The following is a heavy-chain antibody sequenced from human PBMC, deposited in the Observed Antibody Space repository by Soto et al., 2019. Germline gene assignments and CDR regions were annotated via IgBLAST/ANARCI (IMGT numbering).Heavy chain of an antibody. CDR1: GFTFSSYW. Sequence: GGSLRLSCAASGFTFSSYWMHWVRQAPGKGLVWVSRINSDGSSTSYADSVKGRFTISRDNAKNTLYLQMNSLRAEDTAVYYCARGTGDYYDFWSGYYTLPDYWGQGTLVTVSS. CDR2: INSDGSST. CDR3: ARGTGDYYDFWSGYYTLPDY. J-gene: IGHJ4*02. V-gene: IGHV3-74*01. D-gene: IGHD3-3*01.